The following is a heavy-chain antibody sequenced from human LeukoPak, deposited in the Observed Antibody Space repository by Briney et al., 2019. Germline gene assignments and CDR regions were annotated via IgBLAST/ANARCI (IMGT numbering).Heavy chain of an antibody. Sequence: GGSLRLSCAASGFTFSSYSMNWVRQAPGKGLEWVSYISSSSSTIYYADSVKGRFTISRDNAKNSLYLQMNSLRAEDAAVYYCTTGATISVEDYWGQGTLVTVSS. CDR2: ISSSSSTI. D-gene: IGHD5-12*01. J-gene: IGHJ4*02. V-gene: IGHV3-48*04. CDR1: GFTFSSYS. CDR3: TTGATISVEDY.